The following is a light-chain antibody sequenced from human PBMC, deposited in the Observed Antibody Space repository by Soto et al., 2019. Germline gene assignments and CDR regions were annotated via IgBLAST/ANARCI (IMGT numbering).Light chain of an antibody. CDR2: GNT. Sequence: QSVLTQPPSVSGAPGQRVTISCTGSSSTIGAGYDVHWYHHLPGTAPKLLIYGNTNRPSGISDRFSASKSGSSASLAITGLQAEDEADYYCQSYDSSLRAWVFGGGTKLTVL. CDR3: QSYDSSLRAWV. J-gene: IGLJ3*02. CDR1: SSTIGAGYD. V-gene: IGLV1-40*01.